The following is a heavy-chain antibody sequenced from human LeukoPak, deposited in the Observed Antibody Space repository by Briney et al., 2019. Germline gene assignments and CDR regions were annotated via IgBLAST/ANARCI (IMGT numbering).Heavy chain of an antibody. D-gene: IGHD2-2*02. V-gene: IGHV3-21*01. J-gene: IGHJ5*02. CDR3: ARDNTLNWFDP. CDR2: ISSSSSYI. CDR1: GFTFSSYG. Sequence: GGSLRLSCAASGFTFSSYGMHWVRQAPGKGLEWVSSISSSSSYIYYADSVKGRFTISRDNAKNSLYLQMNSLRAEDTAVYYCARDNTLNWFDPWGQGTLVTVSS.